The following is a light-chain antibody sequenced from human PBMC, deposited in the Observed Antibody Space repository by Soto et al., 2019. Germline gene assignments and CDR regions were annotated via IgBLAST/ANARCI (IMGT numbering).Light chain of an antibody. V-gene: IGLV2-18*02. CDR1: SSDLASYNR. CDR2: EVS. Sequence: QSALTQPPSVSGSPGQSVTISCTGTSSDLASYNRVSWYQRPPGTGPKLVIYEVSNRPSGIPDRFSGSKSGNTASLTISGLQAEDEAEYYCSSYAGSSNVFGTGTKLTVL. J-gene: IGLJ1*01. CDR3: SSYAGSSNV.